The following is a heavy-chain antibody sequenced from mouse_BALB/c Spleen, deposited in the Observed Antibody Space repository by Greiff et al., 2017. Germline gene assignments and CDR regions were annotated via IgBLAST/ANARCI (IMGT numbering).Heavy chain of an antibody. D-gene: IGHD2-4*01. CDR1: GFTFSSYA. Sequence: EVQLVESGGGLVKPGGSLKLSCAASGFTFSSYAMSWVRQTPEKRLEWVASISSGGSTYYPDSVKGRFTISRDNARNILYLQMSSLRSEDTAMYYCARVPSTMITTEPSYWGQGTLVTVSA. V-gene: IGHV5-6-5*01. CDR2: ISSGGST. CDR3: ARVPSTMITTEPSY. J-gene: IGHJ3*01.